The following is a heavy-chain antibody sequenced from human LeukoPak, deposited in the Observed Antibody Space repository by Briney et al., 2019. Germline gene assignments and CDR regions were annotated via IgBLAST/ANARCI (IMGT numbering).Heavy chain of an antibody. V-gene: IGHV3-23*01. J-gene: IGHJ4*02. D-gene: IGHD3-22*01. CDR2: LSGSGITT. Sequence: GGSLRLSCAASGFTFSNSAMSWVRQAPGKGLEWVSTLSGSGITTYYADSVKGRFTISRDNSKNTLYLEMNSLRAEDTAVYYCAKDVYYDSSGYFASWGQGTLVTVSS. CDR3: AKDVYYDSSGYFAS. CDR1: GFTFSNSA.